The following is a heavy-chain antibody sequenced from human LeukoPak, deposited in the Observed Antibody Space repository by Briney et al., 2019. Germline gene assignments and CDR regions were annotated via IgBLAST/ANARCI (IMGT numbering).Heavy chain of an antibody. Sequence: GGSLRLSCVASGFTFSSSVMSWVRQTPGKGLVWVSRIDTDGSNRNYADSVKGRFTISRDNAKNTLYLEMNSLRAEDTAVYYCARIYSNFVSLGFWGQGTLVTVSS. D-gene: IGHD4-4*01. CDR2: IDTDGSNR. CDR3: ARIYSNFVSLGF. CDR1: GFTFSSSV. V-gene: IGHV3-74*01. J-gene: IGHJ4*02.